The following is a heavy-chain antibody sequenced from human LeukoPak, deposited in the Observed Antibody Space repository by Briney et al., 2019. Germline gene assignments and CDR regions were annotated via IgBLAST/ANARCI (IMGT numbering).Heavy chain of an antibody. J-gene: IGHJ6*02. V-gene: IGHV4-31*03. CDR3: ARRIKWTRGMDV. Sequence: SETLSLTCTVSGGSISSGGYYWSWIRQHPGKGLEWIGYIYYSGSTYYNPSLKSRVTISVDTSKNQFSLKLSSVTAADTAVYYCARRIKWTRGMDVWGQGTTVTVSS. D-gene: IGHD5-12*01. CDR2: IYYSGST. CDR1: GGSISSGGYY.